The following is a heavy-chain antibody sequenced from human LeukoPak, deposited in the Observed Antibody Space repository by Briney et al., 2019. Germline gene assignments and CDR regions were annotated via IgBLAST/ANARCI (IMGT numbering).Heavy chain of an antibody. CDR3: ARRYCSSTSCYTNNWFDP. D-gene: IGHD2-2*02. CDR1: GGSISSYY. CDR2: IYYSGST. V-gene: IGHV4-59*08. Sequence: SETLSLTCTVSGGSISSYYWSWIRQPPGKGLEWIGYIYYSGSTNYNPSLKSRVTISVDTSKNQFSLKLSSVTAADTAVYYCARRYCSSTSCYTNNWFDPWGQGTLVTVSS. J-gene: IGHJ5*02.